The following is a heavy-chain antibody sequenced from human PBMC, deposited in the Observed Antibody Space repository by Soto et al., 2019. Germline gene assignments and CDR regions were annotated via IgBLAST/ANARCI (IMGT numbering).Heavy chain of an antibody. D-gene: IGHD3-3*01. Sequence: GGSLRLSCAAPGFTFSSYAMSWVRQAPGKGLEWVSAISGSGGSTYYADSVKGRFTISRDNSKNTLYLQMNSLRAEDTAVYYCAKARAQYYDFWSGYPVDDWGQGTLVTVSS. CDR2: ISGSGGST. CDR1: GFTFSSYA. V-gene: IGHV3-23*01. CDR3: AKARAQYYDFWSGYPVDD. J-gene: IGHJ4*02.